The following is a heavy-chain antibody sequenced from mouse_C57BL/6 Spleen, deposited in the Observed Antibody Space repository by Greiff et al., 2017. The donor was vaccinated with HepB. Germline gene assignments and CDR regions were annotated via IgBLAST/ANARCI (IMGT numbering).Heavy chain of an antibody. Sequence: LVESGAELVKPGASVKISCKASGYAFSSYWMNWVKQRPGKGLEWIGQIYPGDGDTNYNGKFKGKATLTADKSSSTAYMQLSSLTSEDSAVYFCARKTTNWDMYFDVWGTGTTVTVSS. CDR3: ARKTTNWDMYFDV. CDR1: GYAFSSYW. J-gene: IGHJ1*03. D-gene: IGHD4-1*01. V-gene: IGHV1-80*01. CDR2: IYPGDGDT.